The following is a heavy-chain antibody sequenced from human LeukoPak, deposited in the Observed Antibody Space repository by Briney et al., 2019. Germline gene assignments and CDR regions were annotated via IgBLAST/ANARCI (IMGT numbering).Heavy chain of an antibody. J-gene: IGHJ5*02. D-gene: IGHD2-2*01. Sequence: SETLSLTCTVSGGSISSYYWSWIRQPPGKGLEWIGYIYTSGSTSYNPSLKSRVTISVDTSKNQFSLKLSSVTAADTAVYYCARWRYQWFDPWGQGTLVTVSS. CDR2: IYTSGST. V-gene: IGHV4-4*09. CDR1: GGSISSYY. CDR3: ARWRYQWFDP.